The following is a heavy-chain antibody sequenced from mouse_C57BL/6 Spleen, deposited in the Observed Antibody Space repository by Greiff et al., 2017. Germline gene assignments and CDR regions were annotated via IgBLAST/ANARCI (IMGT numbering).Heavy chain of an antibody. CDR2: IYPGDGDT. CDR3: ARSGGTGPFDY. D-gene: IGHD4-1*01. V-gene: IGHV1-82*01. CDR1: GYAFSSSW. J-gene: IGHJ2*01. Sequence: VQLQQSGPELVKPGASVKISCKASGYAFSSSWMNWVKQRPGKGLEWIGRIYPGDGDTNYNGKFKGKATLTADKSSSTAYMQLSSLTSEDSAVYFCARSGGTGPFDYWGQGTTLTVSS.